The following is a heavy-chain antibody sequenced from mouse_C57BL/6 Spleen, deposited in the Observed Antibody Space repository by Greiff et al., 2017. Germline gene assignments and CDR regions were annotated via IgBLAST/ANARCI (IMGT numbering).Heavy chain of an antibody. D-gene: IGHD1-1*01. V-gene: IGHV1-15*01. CDR1: GYTFTDYE. CDR3: TRGEYGSRKYFDV. J-gene: IGHJ1*03. Sequence: QVQLQQSGAELVRPGASVTLSCKASGYTFTDYEMHWVKQTPVHGLEWIGAIDPETGGTAYNQKFKGKAILTADKSSSTAYMELRSLTSEDSAVYYCTRGEYGSRKYFDVWGTGTTVTVSS. CDR2: IDPETGGT.